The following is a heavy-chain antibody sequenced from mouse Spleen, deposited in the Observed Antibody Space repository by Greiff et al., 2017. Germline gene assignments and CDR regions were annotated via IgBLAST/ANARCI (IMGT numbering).Heavy chain of an antibody. CDR1: GYTFTDYN. V-gene: IGHV1-22*01. CDR3: ARSAYGSANYFDY. D-gene: IGHD1-1*01. Sequence: EVQLQQSGPELVKPGASVKMSCKASGYTFTDYNMHWVKQSHGKSLEWIGYINPNNGGTSYNQKFKGKATLTVNKSSSTAYMELRSLTSEDSAVYYCARSAYGSANYFDYWGQGTTLTVSS. J-gene: IGHJ2*01. CDR2: INPNNGGT.